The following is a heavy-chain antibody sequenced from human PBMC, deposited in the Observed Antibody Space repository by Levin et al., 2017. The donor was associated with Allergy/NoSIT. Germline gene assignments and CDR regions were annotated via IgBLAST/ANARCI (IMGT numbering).Heavy chain of an antibody. V-gene: IGHV3-15*01. Sequence: GGSLRLSCAASGFTFSNAWMSWVRQAPGKGLEWVGRIKSKTDGGTTDYAAPVKGRFTISRDDSKNTLYLQMNSLKTEDTAVYYCTTGDYVWGSYYPYWGQGTLVTVSS. D-gene: IGHD3-16*01. J-gene: IGHJ4*02. CDR2: IKSKTDGGTT. CDR1: GFTFSNAW. CDR3: TTGDYVWGSYYPY.